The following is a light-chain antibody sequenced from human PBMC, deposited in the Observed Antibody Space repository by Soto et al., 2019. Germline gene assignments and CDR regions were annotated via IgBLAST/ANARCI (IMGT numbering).Light chain of an antibody. V-gene: IGKV1-33*01. CDR1: QDIGKS. CDR3: QQEYKLPLT. CDR2: AAS. J-gene: IGKJ4*01. Sequence: DIQMTQSPSSLSASVGDRVTISCQANQDIGKSLNWYRQKPGEAPELLIYAASNLETEVPSRFSGGGSGTDFTPTIRGLQAEDVVTYYCQQEYKLPLTFGGGAKVE.